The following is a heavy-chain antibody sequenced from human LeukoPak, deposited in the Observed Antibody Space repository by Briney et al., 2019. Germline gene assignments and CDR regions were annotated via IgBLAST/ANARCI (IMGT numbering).Heavy chain of an antibody. V-gene: IGHV4-59*01. D-gene: IGHD3-22*01. CDR3: ARDRYYYDSSGYRGPYWYFDL. CDR2: IYHTGST. CDR1: GGSINSYH. J-gene: IGHJ2*01. Sequence: SETLSLTCTVSGGSINSYHWSWIRQPPGKGVEWIGFIYHTGSTNYNPSLKSRVTISVDTSKNQFSLRLTSVTAADTAVYYCARDRYYYDSSGYRGPYWYFDLWGRGTLVTVSS.